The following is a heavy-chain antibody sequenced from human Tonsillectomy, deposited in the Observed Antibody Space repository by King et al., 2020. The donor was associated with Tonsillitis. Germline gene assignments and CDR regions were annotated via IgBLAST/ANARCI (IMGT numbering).Heavy chain of an antibody. CDR2: ISNSGATT. V-gene: IGHV3-23*04. CDR3: AKGVTIFGVGLGA. Sequence: VQLVESGGGLVQPGGSLRLSCAASGFTFRSCAMSWVRQAPGKGLEWVSSISNSGATTYHADSVKGRFTISRDNSKSTLYLQMRSLRAEDTAVYYCAKGVTIFGVGLGAWGQGTLVTVSS. D-gene: IGHD3-3*01. CDR1: GFTFRSCA. J-gene: IGHJ1*01.